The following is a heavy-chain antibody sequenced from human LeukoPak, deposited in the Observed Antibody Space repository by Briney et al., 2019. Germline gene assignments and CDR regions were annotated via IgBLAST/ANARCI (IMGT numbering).Heavy chain of an antibody. V-gene: IGHV1-18*01. Sequence: ASVKVSRKASGYTFTSYGITWVRQAPGQGLEWMGWISAYNGNTNYAQKLQGRVTMTTDTSTSTAYMELRSLRSDDAAVYYCARRTRGYPDYWGQGTLVTVSS. D-gene: IGHD5-12*01. CDR3: ARRTRGYPDY. CDR1: GYTFTSYG. CDR2: ISAYNGNT. J-gene: IGHJ4*02.